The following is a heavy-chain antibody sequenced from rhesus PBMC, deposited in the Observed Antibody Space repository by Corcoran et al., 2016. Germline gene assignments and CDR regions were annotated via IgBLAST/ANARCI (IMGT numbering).Heavy chain of an antibody. CDR1: VFTFSTYG. V-gene: IGHV3-54*02. CDR3: VRGFYGLDS. Sequence: EVQLVESGGGLVQPGGSLRLSCAASVFTFSTYGIHWVRQAPGKGLEWVALIAFDGSKKDYADSAKDRFTISRDNSKNMVYLQMNNLKLEDTAVYYCVRGFYGLDSWGQGVVVTVSS. J-gene: IGHJ6*01. CDR2: IAFDGSKK.